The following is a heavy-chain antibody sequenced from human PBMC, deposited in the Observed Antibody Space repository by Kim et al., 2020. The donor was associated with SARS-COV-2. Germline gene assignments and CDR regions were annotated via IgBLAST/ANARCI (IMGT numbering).Heavy chain of an antibody. V-gene: IGHV3-30*07. CDR3: ARGAGYCSGGSCDPVDY. D-gene: IGHD2-15*01. Sequence: VKGRFTMPRDNSENTLYLQMNSLRAEDTAVYYCARGAGYCSGGSCDPVDYWGQGTLVTVSS. J-gene: IGHJ4*02.